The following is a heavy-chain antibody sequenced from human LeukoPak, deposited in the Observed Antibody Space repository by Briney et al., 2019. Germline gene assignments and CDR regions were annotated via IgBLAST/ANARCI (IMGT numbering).Heavy chain of an antibody. CDR1: GGSFSGYY. V-gene: IGHV4-34*01. D-gene: IGHD3-10*01. CDR2: INHSGST. J-gene: IGHJ4*02. CDR3: ARGRGMGAL. Sequence: SETLSLTCAVYGGSFSGYYWSWIRRPPGKGLEWIGEINHSGSTNYNPSLKSRVTISVDTSKNQFSLKLSSVTAADTAVYYCARGRGMGALWGQGTLVTVSS.